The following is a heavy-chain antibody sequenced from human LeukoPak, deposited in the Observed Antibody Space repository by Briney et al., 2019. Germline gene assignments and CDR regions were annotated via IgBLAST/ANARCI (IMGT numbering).Heavy chain of an antibody. V-gene: IGHV3-33*01. CDR3: ASSAGALIDC. Sequence: GGSLRLSCAASGFTFSSYGMHWLRQPPGKGLEWVAVIWFDGSNKFYADSVKGRFTISRDNSKNTLYLQMNSLRAEDTAVYYCASSAGALIDCWGQGTLVIVSS. J-gene: IGHJ4*02. CDR1: GFTFSSYG. D-gene: IGHD6-19*01. CDR2: IWFDGSNK.